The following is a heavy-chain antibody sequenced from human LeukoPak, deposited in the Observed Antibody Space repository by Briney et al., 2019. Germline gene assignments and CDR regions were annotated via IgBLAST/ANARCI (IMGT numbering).Heavy chain of an antibody. CDR1: GGSFSGYY. D-gene: IGHD5-24*01. CDR3: ARGAMATTPFFDY. CDR2: VYYTGST. V-gene: IGHV4-59*01. J-gene: IGHJ4*02. Sequence: SETLSLTCAVYGGSFSGYYWTWIRQPPGKGLEWIGYVYYTGSTNFNPSLKSRVTMSLDTSRNQFSLKLTSLTAADTAVYYCARGAMATTPFFDYWGQGTLVTVSS.